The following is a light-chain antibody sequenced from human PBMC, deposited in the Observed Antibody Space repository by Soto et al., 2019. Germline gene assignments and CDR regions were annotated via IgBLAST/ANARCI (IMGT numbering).Light chain of an antibody. CDR3: QQYNSYSPA. V-gene: IGKV1-5*03. J-gene: IGKJ1*01. CDR1: QSISTW. CDR2: KAS. Sequence: DIQMTQSPSTLSASVGDRVTITCRASQSISTWLAWYQQEPGKAPKLLIHKASSLQSGVPSRFSRSGSGTDFTRTISSLHPDDFATYYCQQYNSYSPALGQGTRVEIK.